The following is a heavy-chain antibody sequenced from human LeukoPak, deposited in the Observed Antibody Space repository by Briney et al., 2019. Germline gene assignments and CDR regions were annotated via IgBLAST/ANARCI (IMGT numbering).Heavy chain of an antibody. CDR1: GFTFSSYG. Sequence: PGGSLRLSGAGSGFTFSSYGMHWVRQAPGKGREWVAFIRYDGSNNDYADSGKGRFTISRDNSKNTLYLQMNSLRAEDTAVYYCAKDSVKVATVRRVPHYMDVWGKGTTVTISS. J-gene: IGHJ6*03. CDR2: IRYDGSNN. V-gene: IGHV3-30*02. CDR3: AKDSVKVATVRRVPHYMDV. D-gene: IGHD5-12*01.